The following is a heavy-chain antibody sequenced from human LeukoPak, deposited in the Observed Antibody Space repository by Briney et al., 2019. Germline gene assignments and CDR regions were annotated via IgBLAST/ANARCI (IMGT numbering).Heavy chain of an antibody. CDR2: INHSGST. Sequence: SETLSLTCAVYGGSFSGYYWSWIRQPPGKGLEWIGEINHSGSTNYNPSLKSRVTISVDKSKNQFSLKLSSVTAADTAVYYCASGAYDYVWGSYRHRYYFDYWGQGTLVTVSS. CDR1: GGSFSGYY. V-gene: IGHV4-34*01. J-gene: IGHJ4*02. CDR3: ASGAYDYVWGSYRHRYYFDY. D-gene: IGHD3-16*02.